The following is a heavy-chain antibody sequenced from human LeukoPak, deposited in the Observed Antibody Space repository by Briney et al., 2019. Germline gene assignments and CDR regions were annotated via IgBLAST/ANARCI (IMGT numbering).Heavy chain of an antibody. V-gene: IGHV1-8*01. D-gene: IGHD3-22*01. CDR2: MNPNSGNT. J-gene: IGHJ5*02. CDR1: GYTFTSYD. Sequence: ASVKVSCKASGYTFTSYDINWVRQATGQGLEWMGWMNPNSGNTGYAQKFQGRVTMTRNTSISTAYMELRSLRSDDTAVYYCARPNGSSGYYFGWFDPWGQGTLVTVSS. CDR3: ARPNGSSGYYFGWFDP.